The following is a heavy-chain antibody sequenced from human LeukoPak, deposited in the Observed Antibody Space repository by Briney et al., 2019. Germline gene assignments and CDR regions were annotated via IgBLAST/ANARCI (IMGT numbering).Heavy chain of an antibody. J-gene: IGHJ4*02. V-gene: IGHV3-13*04. CDR1: GFTFSNYD. D-gene: IGHD1-26*01. Sequence: PGGSLRLSCAASGFTFSNYDMHWVRQATGKGLEWVSAIGTAGDTYYPGSVRGRFTMSRENAKNSLYLQTNSLTAGDTAVYYCARGANTHFDYWGQGILVTVSS. CDR3: ARGANTHFDY. CDR2: IGTAGDT.